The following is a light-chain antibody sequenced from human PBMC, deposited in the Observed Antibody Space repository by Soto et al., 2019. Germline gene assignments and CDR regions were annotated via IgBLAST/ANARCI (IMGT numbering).Light chain of an antibody. V-gene: IGKV3-20*01. CDR3: RQYGSSPSYT. CDR2: GAS. CDR1: QSVSSSSY. Sequence: EIVLTQSPGTLSLSPGERATLSCRASQSVSSSSYLAWYQQKPGQAPRLLIYGASSRATGIPDRFSGSGSATDFTLTISRVEPEDFAVYYCRQYGSSPSYTFGQGTQLEIK. J-gene: IGKJ2*01.